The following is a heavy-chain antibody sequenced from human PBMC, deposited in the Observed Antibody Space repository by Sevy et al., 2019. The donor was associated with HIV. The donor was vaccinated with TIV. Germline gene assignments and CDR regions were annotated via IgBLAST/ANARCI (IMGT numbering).Heavy chain of an antibody. CDR2: IWYDGSNK. J-gene: IGHJ4*02. D-gene: IGHD3-16*01. Sequence: GGSLRLSCAASGFTFSSYGMHWVRQAPGKGLEWVAVIWYDGSNKYYADSVKGRFTISRDNSKNTLYLQMNSLRAEDTAVYYCARDGGERAHFDYWGQGTLVTVSS. CDR1: GFTFSSYG. CDR3: ARDGGERAHFDY. V-gene: IGHV3-33*01.